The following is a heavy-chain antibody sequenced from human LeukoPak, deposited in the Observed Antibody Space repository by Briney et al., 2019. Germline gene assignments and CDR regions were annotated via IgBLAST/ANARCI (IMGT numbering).Heavy chain of an antibody. J-gene: IGHJ4*02. CDR2: ITWDSGRI. CDR1: GFTFHDHA. CDR3: AKSRRNFDY. V-gene: IGHV3-9*01. Sequence: GGSLRLSCAASGFTFHDHAMHWVRQVPGKGLEWVSSITWDSGRIAYADSVKGRFAISRDNAKNTLYLQMNSLRAEDTAVYYCAKSRRNFDYWGQGTLVTVSS.